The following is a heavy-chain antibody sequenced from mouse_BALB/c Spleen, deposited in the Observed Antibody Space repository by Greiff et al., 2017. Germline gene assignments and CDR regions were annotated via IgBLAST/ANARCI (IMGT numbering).Heavy chain of an antibody. CDR3: ARDYYGRRMDY. D-gene: IGHD1-1*01. CDR1: GFTFSSFG. Sequence: EVNVVESGGGLVQPGGSRKLSCAASGFTFSSFGMHWVRQAPEKGLEWVAYISSGSSTIYYADTVKGRFTISRDNPKNTLFLQMTSLRSEDTAMYYCARDYYGRRMDYWGQGTSVTVSS. J-gene: IGHJ4*01. V-gene: IGHV5-17*02. CDR2: ISSGSSTI.